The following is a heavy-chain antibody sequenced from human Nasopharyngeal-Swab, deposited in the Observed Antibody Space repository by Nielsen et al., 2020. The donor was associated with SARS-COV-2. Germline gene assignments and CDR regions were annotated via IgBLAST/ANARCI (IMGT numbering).Heavy chain of an antibody. D-gene: IGHD2-15*01. Sequence: SETLSLTCTVSGGSISSYYWSWIRQPPGKGLEWIGYIYYSGSINYNPSLKSRVTISVDTSKNQFSLKLSSVTAADTAVYYCARDPGAHGGAFDIWGQGTMVTVSS. CDR3: ARDPGAHGGAFDI. CDR2: IYYSGSI. J-gene: IGHJ3*02. V-gene: IGHV4-59*01. CDR1: GGSISSYY.